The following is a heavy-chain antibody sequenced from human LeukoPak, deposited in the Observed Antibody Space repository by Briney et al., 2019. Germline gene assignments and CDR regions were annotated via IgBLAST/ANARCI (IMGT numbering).Heavy chain of an antibody. Sequence: GGSLRLSCAASGFTFNSYGMHWVRQAPGKGLEWVAFIRYDGSNKYYADSVKGRFTLSRDNSKNTLYLQMNSLRAEDTAVYYCAKAHRFGEFNWFDPWGQGTLVTVSS. CDR2: IRYDGSNK. V-gene: IGHV3-30*02. J-gene: IGHJ5*02. D-gene: IGHD3-10*01. CDR1: GFTFNSYG. CDR3: AKAHRFGEFNWFDP.